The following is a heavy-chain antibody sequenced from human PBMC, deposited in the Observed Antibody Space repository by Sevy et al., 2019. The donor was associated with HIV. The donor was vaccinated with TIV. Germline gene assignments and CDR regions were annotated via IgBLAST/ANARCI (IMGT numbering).Heavy chain of an antibody. J-gene: IGHJ4*02. CDR2: ISSNSDYI. Sequence: GGSLRLSCAASGFTFSSYRMTWVRQAPGKGLEWVSCISSNSDYINYADSVKGRFTISRDNAKNLLYLQMDSLRAEDTAVFYCVKEGGGEGGDHWGQGTLVTVSS. CDR1: GFTFSSYR. CDR3: VKEGGGEGGDH. D-gene: IGHD2-21*01. V-gene: IGHV3-21*01.